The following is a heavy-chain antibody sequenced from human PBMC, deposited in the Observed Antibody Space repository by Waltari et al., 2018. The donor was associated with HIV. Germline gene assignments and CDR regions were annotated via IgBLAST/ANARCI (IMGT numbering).Heavy chain of an antibody. V-gene: IGHV3-9*01. CDR1: GFKFDDYA. D-gene: IGHD3-10*02. CDR2: IGSSGDII. Sequence: EVRLVESGGDLVQPGKSLRISCAASGFKFDDYAIHWVRQAPGKGLEGVSGIGSSGDIIGYADSVKGRFSVSRDDAKKSLHLQMNSLNLGDTAFYFCAKDMNPIGSVFDSRFDIWGQGTLVTVSS. J-gene: IGHJ4*02. CDR3: AKDMNPIGSVFDSRFDI.